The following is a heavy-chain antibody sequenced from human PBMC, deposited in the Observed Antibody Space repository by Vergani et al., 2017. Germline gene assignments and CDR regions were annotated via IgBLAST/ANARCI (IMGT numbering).Heavy chain of an antibody. Sequence: QVQLVQSGAEVTKPGASVKVSCKASGYTFTGYYMHWVRQAPGQGIKGMGCITTNGGGTNYAQKFQGRVAMTRDTCISTGHRALGRLGSDETAVYYCTRDRVYGSLDVWGQGTTVTVSS. CDR3: TRDRVYGSLDV. J-gene: IGHJ6*02. D-gene: IGHD3-10*01. CDR1: GYTFTGYY. V-gene: IGHV1-2*02. CDR2: ITTNGGGT.